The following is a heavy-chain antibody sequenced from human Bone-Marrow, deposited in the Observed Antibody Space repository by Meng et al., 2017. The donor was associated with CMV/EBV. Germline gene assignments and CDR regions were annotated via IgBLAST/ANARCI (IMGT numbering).Heavy chain of an antibody. J-gene: IGHJ4*02. CDR3: ARLRGSESLWEGFDY. CDR2: IKSKASNYDT. Sequence: GESLKISCTASGFSFSGSAMHWVRQASGKGLEWVGRIKSKASNYDTAYAASVKGSFTISRDDSKNTAYLQMSSLKTEDTAVYYCARLRGSESLWEGFDYWVQG. V-gene: IGHV3-73*01. CDR1: GFSFSGSA. D-gene: IGHD1-26*01.